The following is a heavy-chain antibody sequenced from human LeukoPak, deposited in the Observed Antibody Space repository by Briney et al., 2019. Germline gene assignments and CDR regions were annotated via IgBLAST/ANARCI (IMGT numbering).Heavy chain of an antibody. D-gene: IGHD1-26*01. CDR3: AKQWEHGYYFDY. Sequence: SETLSLTCAVYGGSFSGYYWSWIRQPPGKGLEWIGEINHSGSTNYNPSLKSRVTISVDTSKNQFSLKLSSVTAADTAVYYCAKQWEHGYYFDYWGQGTLVTVSS. CDR1: GGSFSGYY. CDR2: INHSGST. V-gene: IGHV4-34*01. J-gene: IGHJ4*02.